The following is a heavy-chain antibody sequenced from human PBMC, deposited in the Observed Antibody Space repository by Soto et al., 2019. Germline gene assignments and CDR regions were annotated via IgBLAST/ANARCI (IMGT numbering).Heavy chain of an antibody. CDR3: AKRDSTGYYYFNY. V-gene: IGHV3-23*01. J-gene: IGHJ4*02. CDR2: IGGSSDST. Sequence: SLRLSCAASGFTFRSYAMSWVCQPPGEGLEWVSGIGGSSDSTFYAHSVKGRFTISRDNSKDTLYLQMNSLRAEDTAVYYCAKRDSTGYYYFNYWGQGTMVTVSS. CDR1: GFTFRSYA. D-gene: IGHD3-22*01.